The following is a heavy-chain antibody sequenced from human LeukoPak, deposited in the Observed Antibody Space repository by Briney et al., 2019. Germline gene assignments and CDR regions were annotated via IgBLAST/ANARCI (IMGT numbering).Heavy chain of an antibody. Sequence: GGSLRPSCAASGFTFSSYAMHWVRQAPGKGLEWVSGISGSGGTTNYADSVKGRFTISRDNSKNTLYLQMNSLRAEDTALYYCARGRIVGATDFDYWGQGTLVTVSS. CDR2: ISGSGGTT. CDR1: GFTFSSYA. V-gene: IGHV3-23*01. D-gene: IGHD1-26*01. CDR3: ARGRIVGATDFDY. J-gene: IGHJ4*02.